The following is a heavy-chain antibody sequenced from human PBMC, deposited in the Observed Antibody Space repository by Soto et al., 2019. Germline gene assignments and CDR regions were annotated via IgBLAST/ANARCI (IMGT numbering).Heavy chain of an antibody. CDR2: IYYSGST. V-gene: IGHV4-31*03. CDR3: ARDGRGDFWSGYIGPELYYYYMDV. J-gene: IGHJ6*03. Sequence: SETLSLTCTVSGGSISSGGYYWSWIRQHPGKGLEWIGYIYYSGSTYYNPSLKSRVTISVDTSKNQFSLKLSSVTAADTAVYYCARDGRGDFWSGYIGPELYYYYMDVWGKGTTVTVSS. D-gene: IGHD3-3*01. CDR1: GGSISSGGYY.